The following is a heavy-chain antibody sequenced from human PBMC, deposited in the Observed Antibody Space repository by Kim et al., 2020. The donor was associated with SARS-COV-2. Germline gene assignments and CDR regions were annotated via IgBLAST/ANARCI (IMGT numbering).Heavy chain of an antibody. CDR2: VYYTWFT. Sequence: SETLSLTCTVSGGSIDRTSYFWAWIRQPPGKGLEWIGSVYYTWFTYYTSSLKSRVSMSVDTSKNHFSLTLSSVTAADTAVYYCARRAGGDPQDCFDYCGQGALVTVSS. CDR3: ARRAGGDPQDCFDY. J-gene: IGHJ4*02. D-gene: IGHD3-16*01. CDR1: GGSIDRTSYF. V-gene: IGHV4-39*02.